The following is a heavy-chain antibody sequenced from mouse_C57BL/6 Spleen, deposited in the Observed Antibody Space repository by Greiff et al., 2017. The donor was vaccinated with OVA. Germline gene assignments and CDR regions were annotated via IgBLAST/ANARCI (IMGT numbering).Heavy chain of an antibody. V-gene: IGHV5-4*01. CDR3: AREKLTGTLFDY. Sequence: DVQLVESGGGLVKPGGSLKLSCAASGFTFSSYAMSWVRQTPEKRLEWVATISDGGSYTYYPDNVKGRFTISRDNAKNNLYLQMSHLKSEDTAMYYCAREKLTGTLFDYWGQGTTLTVSS. D-gene: IGHD4-1*01. CDR1: GFTFSSYA. J-gene: IGHJ2*01. CDR2: ISDGGSYT.